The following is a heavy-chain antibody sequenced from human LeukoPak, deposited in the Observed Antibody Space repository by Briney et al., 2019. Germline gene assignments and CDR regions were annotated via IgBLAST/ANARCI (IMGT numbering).Heavy chain of an antibody. CDR3: ARDGGYLRGAVFAC. CDR2: ISSSSSYI. Sequence: PGGSLRLSCAASGFTFSSYEMNWVRQAPGKGLEWVSSISSSSSYIYYADSVKGRFTISRDNAKNSLYLQMNSLRAEDTAVYYCARDGGYLRGAVFACWGQGTLVTVSS. CDR1: GFTFSSYE. J-gene: IGHJ4*02. V-gene: IGHV3-21*01. D-gene: IGHD3-16*01.